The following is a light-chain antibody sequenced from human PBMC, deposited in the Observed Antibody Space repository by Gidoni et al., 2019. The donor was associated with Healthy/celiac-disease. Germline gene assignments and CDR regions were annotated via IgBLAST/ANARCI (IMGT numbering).Light chain of an antibody. V-gene: IGLV3-10*01. J-gene: IGLJ3*02. CDR3: YSTDSSGNHWV. Sequence: SYELTQPPSVSVSPGQTARTPALEMHCQKKYAYWYQQKSGQAPVLVIYEDSKRPSGIPERFSGSSSGKMATLTISGAQVEDEADYYCYSTDSSGNHWVFGGGTKLTVL. CDR2: EDS. CDR1: HCQKKY.